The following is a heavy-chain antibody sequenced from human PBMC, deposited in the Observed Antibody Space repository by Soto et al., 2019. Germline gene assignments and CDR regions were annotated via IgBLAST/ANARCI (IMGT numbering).Heavy chain of an antibody. CDR3: AKGRTYFDV. J-gene: IGHJ4*02. CDR2: ISESDDAT. CDR1: GFTFSPYA. Sequence: GGSLRLSCAASGFTFSPYARTWVRQAPGKGLEWVSDISESDDATYYADSVHGRFTISRDNSNSTLYLQMNGLRAEDAAVYYCAKGRTYFDVWGQGTLVTVSS. V-gene: IGHV3-23*01.